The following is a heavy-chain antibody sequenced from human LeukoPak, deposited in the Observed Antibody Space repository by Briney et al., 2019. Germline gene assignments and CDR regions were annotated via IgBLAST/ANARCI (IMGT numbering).Heavy chain of an antibody. CDR3: ARAAEMATIIGGHFDY. Sequence: SSETLSLTCTVSGGSISSSSYYWGWIRQPPGKGLEWIGSIYYSGSTYYNPSLKSRVTISVDASKNQFSLKLSSVTAADTAVYYCARAAEMATIIGGHFDYWGQGTLVTVSS. D-gene: IGHD5-24*01. J-gene: IGHJ4*02. V-gene: IGHV4-39*07. CDR2: IYYSGST. CDR1: GGSISSSSYY.